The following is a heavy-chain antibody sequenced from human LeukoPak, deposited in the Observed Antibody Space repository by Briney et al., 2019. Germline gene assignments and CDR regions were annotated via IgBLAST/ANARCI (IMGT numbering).Heavy chain of an antibody. CDR2: ISGSGGST. D-gene: IGHD1-26*01. V-gene: IGHV3-23*01. Sequence: GGSLRLSCAASGFTFRSYAMSWVRQAPGQGLEWVSAISGSGGSTYYADSVKGRFTISRDNSKNTLYLQMNSLRAEDTAVYYCAKVARVVVGANDYWGQGTLVTVSS. J-gene: IGHJ4*02. CDR1: GFTFRSYA. CDR3: AKVARVVVGANDY.